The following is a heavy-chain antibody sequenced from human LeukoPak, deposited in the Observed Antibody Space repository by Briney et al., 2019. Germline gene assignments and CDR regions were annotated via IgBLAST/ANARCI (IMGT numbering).Heavy chain of an antibody. J-gene: IGHJ3*02. CDR2: ISAYNGNT. Sequence: ASVKVSCKASGYTFTSYGISWVRQAPGQGLEWMGWISAYNGNTNYAQKLQGRVTMTTDTSTSTAYMELSRLRSDDTAVYYCAKDGPQASDAFDIWGQGTMVTVSS. CDR1: GYTFTSYG. V-gene: IGHV1-18*01. CDR3: AKDGPQASDAFDI.